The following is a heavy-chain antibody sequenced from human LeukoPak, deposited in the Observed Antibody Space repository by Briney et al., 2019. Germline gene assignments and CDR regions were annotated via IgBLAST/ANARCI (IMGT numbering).Heavy chain of an antibody. Sequence: SETLSLTCTVSGGSISSYYWGWIRQPPGKGLEWIGYIYYSGSTNYNPSLKSRVTISVDTSKNQFSLKLSSVTAADTAVYYCARARRGYSYGYSWYFDLWGRGTLVTVSS. CDR3: ARARRGYSYGYSWYFDL. J-gene: IGHJ2*01. CDR2: IYYSGST. V-gene: IGHV4-59*01. D-gene: IGHD5-18*01. CDR1: GGSISSYY.